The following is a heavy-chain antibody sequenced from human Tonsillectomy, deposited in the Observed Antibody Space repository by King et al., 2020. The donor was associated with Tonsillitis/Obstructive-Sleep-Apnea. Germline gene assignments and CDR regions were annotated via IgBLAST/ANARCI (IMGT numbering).Heavy chain of an antibody. V-gene: IGHV4-31*03. CDR3: ARGPRIAMADYYFDY. CDR1: GGSISSDGYY. J-gene: IGHJ4*02. Sequence: VQLQQSGPGLVKPSQTLSLTCTVSGGSISSDGYYWSWIRQHPGKGLEWIGYIYYSGSTYYNPSLKSRVSILVDTSKTQFSLKLRSVTAADTAVYYCARGPRIAMADYYFDYWGQGTLVTVSS. D-gene: IGHD6-19*01. CDR2: IYYSGST.